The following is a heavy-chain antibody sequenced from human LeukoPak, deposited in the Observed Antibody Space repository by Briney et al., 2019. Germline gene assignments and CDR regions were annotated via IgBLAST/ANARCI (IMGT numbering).Heavy chain of an antibody. CDR1: GFTFSSHW. D-gene: IGHD3-10*01. CDR3: ASDREYYYGSGSFDY. Sequence: PGGSLRLSCAASGFTFSSHWMSWVCQAPGKGLEWVANIKQDGSEKYYVDSVKGRFTISRDNAKNSLYLQMNSLGPEDTAMYYCASDREYYYGSGSFDYWGQGTLVTVSS. V-gene: IGHV3-7*04. J-gene: IGHJ4*02. CDR2: IKQDGSEK.